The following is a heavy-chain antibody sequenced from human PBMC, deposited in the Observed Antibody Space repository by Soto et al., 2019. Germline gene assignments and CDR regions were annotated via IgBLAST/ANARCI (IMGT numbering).Heavy chain of an antibody. CDR2: IPSEGSST. CDR1: GFTFSYYW. J-gene: IGHJ3*01. Sequence: EVRLVESGGGLVRPGGSLRLSCAASGFTFSYYWMHWVRQAPGKGLVWVSRIPSEGSSTTYAEFVKGRFIISRGSARNTVDWQMHSVRVEDTAVYYCARGCRGAFDLWGQGTVVTVSS. V-gene: IGHV3-74*01. D-gene: IGHD1-26*01. CDR3: ARGCRGAFDL.